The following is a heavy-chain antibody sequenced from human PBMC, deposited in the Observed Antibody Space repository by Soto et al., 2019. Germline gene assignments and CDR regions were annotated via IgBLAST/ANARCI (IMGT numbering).Heavy chain of an antibody. J-gene: IGHJ6*02. CDR2: IWYDGSNK. CDR3: ARDLVVVEAKETRVYGMDV. D-gene: IGHD2-15*01. Sequence: GGSLRLSCAASGFTFSSYGMHWVRQAPGKGLEWVAVIWYDGSNKYYADSVKGRFTISRDNSKNTLYLQMNSLRAEDTAVYYCARDLVVVEAKETRVYGMDVWGQGTTVTVSS. CDR1: GFTFSSYG. V-gene: IGHV3-33*01.